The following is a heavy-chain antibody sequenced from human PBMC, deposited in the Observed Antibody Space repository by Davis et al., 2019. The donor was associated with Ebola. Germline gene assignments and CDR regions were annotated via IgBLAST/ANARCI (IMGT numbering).Heavy chain of an antibody. D-gene: IGHD3-22*01. Sequence: SETLSLTCTVSGGSISSSSYYWGWIRQPPGKGLEWIGSIYYSGSTYYNPSLKSRVTISVDTSKNQFSLKLSSVTAADTAVYYCASSPVVYYYDSSGYHIGGFDYWGQGTLVTVSS. CDR1: GGSISSSSYY. CDR2: IYYSGST. J-gene: IGHJ4*02. V-gene: IGHV4-39*01. CDR3: ASSPVVYYYDSSGYHIGGFDY.